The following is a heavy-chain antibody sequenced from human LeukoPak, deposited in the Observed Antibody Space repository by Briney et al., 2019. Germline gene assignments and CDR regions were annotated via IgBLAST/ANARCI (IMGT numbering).Heavy chain of an antibody. D-gene: IGHD1-26*01. Sequence: PGGSLRLSCAASGFTFNSYTMYWVRQAPGKGLEWVSSISSSSSHMFYADSVKGRFSISRDNAKNSLYLQMNSVRAEDTALYYCVRDSGSSYGYYFLHWGQGTLVTVSS. J-gene: IGHJ1*01. CDR3: VRDSGSSYGYYFLH. V-gene: IGHV3-21*01. CDR2: ISSSSSHM. CDR1: GFTFNSYT.